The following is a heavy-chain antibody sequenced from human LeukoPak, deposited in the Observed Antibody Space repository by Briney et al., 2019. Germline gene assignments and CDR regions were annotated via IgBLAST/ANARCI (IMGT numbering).Heavy chain of an antibody. CDR2: ISWNSGSK. CDR1: AFTFYDYA. D-gene: IGHD6-19*01. V-gene: IGHV3-9*03. CDR3: AKGASSGWGRDMGYAFDI. J-gene: IGHJ3*02. Sequence: SLRCSCAASAFTFYDYARVWVPHGQGQDLKGGLVISWNSGSKGYADSVKGRFTISRDNAKNSLYLQMNSLRAKDMALYYCAKGASSGWGRDMGYAFDIWGQGTMVTVSS.